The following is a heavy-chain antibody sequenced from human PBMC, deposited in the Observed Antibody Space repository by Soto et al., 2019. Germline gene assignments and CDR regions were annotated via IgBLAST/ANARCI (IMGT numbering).Heavy chain of an antibody. CDR2: IYYSGST. CDR3: ARVASSGIDY. V-gene: IGHV4-31*03. D-gene: IGHD6-6*01. J-gene: IGHJ4*02. CDR1: GGSISSGGYY. Sequence: SSETLSLTCTVSGGSISSGGYYWSWIRQHPGKGLEWIGYIYYSGSTYYNPSLKSRVTISVDTSKNQFSLKLSSVTAADTAVYYCARVASSGIDYWGQGTLVTVSS.